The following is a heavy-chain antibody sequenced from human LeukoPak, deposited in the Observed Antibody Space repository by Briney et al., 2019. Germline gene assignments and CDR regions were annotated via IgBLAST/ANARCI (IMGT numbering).Heavy chain of an antibody. J-gene: IGHJ5*02. V-gene: IGHV4-34*01. Sequence: SETLSLTCAVYGGSFSGYYWSWIRQPPGKGLEWIGGINHSGSTNYNPSLKSRVTISVDKSKNQFSLKLSSVTAADTAVYYCAGDGSYYDILTGYYHNWFDPWGQGTLVTVSS. CDR1: GGSFSGYY. CDR3: AGDGSYYDILTGYYHNWFDP. CDR2: INHSGST. D-gene: IGHD3-9*01.